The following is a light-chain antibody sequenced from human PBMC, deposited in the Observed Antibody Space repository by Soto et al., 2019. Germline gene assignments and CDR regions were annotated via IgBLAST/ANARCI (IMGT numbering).Light chain of an antibody. CDR2: GAY. CDR3: QQYGSSPPLT. V-gene: IGKV3-20*01. CDR1: QSVSSS. J-gene: IGKJ4*01. Sequence: VLTQSPGTLSLSAGERATLSCRGSQSVSSSLAWYQQKPRQAPRLLIHGAYSRATGIPDRFSGSGSGTDFTPTISRLEPEDFAVYYCQQYGSSPPLTFGGGTKVDIK.